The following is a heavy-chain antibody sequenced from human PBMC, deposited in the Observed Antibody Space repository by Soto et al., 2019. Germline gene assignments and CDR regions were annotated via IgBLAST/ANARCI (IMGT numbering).Heavy chain of an antibody. D-gene: IGHD4-17*01. Sequence: QVHLQQWGAGLLKPSETLSLTCAVYGGSFSGFYWSWIRQPPGKGLEWIGEINHSGSTNYNPSLKSRVTISVDTSKNQFSLKLTSATAADTAVYYGATSPTTVWLRVGYQFDYWGQGTLVTVSS. CDR2: INHSGST. J-gene: IGHJ4*02. V-gene: IGHV4-34*01. CDR1: GGSFSGFY. CDR3: ATSPTTVWLRVGYQFDY.